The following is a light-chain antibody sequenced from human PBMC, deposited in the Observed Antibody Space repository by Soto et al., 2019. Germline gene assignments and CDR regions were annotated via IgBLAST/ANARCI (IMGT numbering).Light chain of an antibody. J-gene: IGKJ1*01. Sequence: DIQMTQSPSSLSASVGDRVTITCRASQSISSYLNWYQQKPGKAPKLLIYAASSLQCGVPSRFSGSGSGTEFNLTISSLQPEDFATYYCHQNSSSPEKFGQGTRVEI. CDR3: HQNSSSPEK. V-gene: IGKV1-39*01. CDR1: QSISSY. CDR2: AAS.